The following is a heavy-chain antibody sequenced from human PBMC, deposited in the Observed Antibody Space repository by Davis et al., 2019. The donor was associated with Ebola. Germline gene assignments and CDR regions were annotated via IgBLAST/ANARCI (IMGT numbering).Heavy chain of an antibody. V-gene: IGHV4-59*08. D-gene: IGHD1-20*01. CDR3: ARWAPDNWNDGYYFDY. CDR2: IYHSGST. Sequence: MPSEPLSLTFTLSGGSISSYYCSWIRQPPGKGLEWIGSIYHSGSTNYNPSLTSRVTISVDTSKNQFSLNLSSVCAADTAVYYCARWAPDNWNDGYYFDYWGQGTLVTVSS. CDR1: GGSISSYY. J-gene: IGHJ4*02.